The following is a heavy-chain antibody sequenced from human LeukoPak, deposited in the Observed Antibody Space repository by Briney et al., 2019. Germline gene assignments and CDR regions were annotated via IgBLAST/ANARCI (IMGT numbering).Heavy chain of an antibody. D-gene: IGHD3-16*02. J-gene: IGHJ4*02. CDR1: GFTFSSYA. Sequence: PGGSLRLSCSASGFTFSSYAMHWVRQAPGKGLEWLSYISGSGGSTYYADSVKGRFTISRDNSKNTLYLQMNSLRAEDTALYYCAKRVGSYHFDSWGQGTLVTVSS. CDR3: AKRVGSYHFDS. V-gene: IGHV3-23*01. CDR2: ISGSGGST.